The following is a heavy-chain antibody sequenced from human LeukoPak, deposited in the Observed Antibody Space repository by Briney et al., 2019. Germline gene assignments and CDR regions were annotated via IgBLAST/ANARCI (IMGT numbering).Heavy chain of an antibody. CDR2: ISGSGGST. D-gene: IGHD2-2*01. CDR1: GFTFSSDA. J-gene: IGHJ4*02. V-gene: IGHV3-23*01. CDR3: AKDAPVNIVVVPAANS. Sequence: GGSLRLSCAASGFTFSSDAMSSVRQAPGKGLEWVSAISGSGGSTYYADSVKGRFTISRDNSKNTLYLQMNSLRAEDTAVYYCAKDAPVNIVVVPAANSWGQGTLVTVSS.